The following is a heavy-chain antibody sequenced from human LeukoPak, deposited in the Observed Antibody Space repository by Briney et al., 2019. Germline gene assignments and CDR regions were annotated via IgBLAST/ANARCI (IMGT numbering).Heavy chain of an antibody. J-gene: IGHJ5*02. V-gene: IGHV4-4*07. CDR3: ARESYQLLWNWFDP. CDR1: GGSISSYY. CDR2: VYTSGST. Sequence: SETLSLTCTVSGGSISSYYWSWIRQPAGKGLEWIGRVYTSGSTNYNPSLKSRVTMSLDTSKNQFSLRLSSVTAADTAVYYCARESYQLLWNWFDPWGQGTLVTVSS. D-gene: IGHD2-2*01.